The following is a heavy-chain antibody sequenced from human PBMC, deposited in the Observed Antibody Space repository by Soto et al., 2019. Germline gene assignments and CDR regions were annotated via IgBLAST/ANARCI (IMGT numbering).Heavy chain of an antibody. V-gene: IGHV4-34*01. CDR2: INQSGGT. J-gene: IGHJ6*02. CDR1: GGSFSGYY. CDR3: AKFKNSYYYGMDV. Sequence: PSETLSLTCGVYGGSFSGYYWSWVRQPPGKGLEWIGAINQSGGTNYNPSLKSRVTISVDTSKNQFSLSLSSVTAADTAIYYCAKFKNSYYYGMDVWGQGTTVTVSS.